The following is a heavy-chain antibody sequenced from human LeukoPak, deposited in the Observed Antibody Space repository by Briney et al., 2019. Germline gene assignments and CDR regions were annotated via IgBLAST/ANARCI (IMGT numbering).Heavy chain of an antibody. V-gene: IGHV1-8*03. CDR3: ARGEHSYDSSPRGFDP. CDR2: MNPNSGNT. J-gene: IGHJ5*02. Sequence: ASVKVSCKASGYTFTNYGINWVRQATGQGLEWMGWMNPNSGNTGYAQKFQGRVTITRNTSISTAYMELSSLRSEDTAVYYCARGEHSYDSSPRGFDPWGQGTLVTLSS. D-gene: IGHD3-22*01. CDR1: GYTFTNYG.